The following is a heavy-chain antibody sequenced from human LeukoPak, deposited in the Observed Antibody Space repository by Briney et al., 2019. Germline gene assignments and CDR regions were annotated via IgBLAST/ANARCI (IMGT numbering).Heavy chain of an antibody. CDR2: IYYSGST. Sequence: SETLSLTCAVSGGSISSYYWSWIRQPPGKGLEWIGYIYYSGSTNYNPSLKSRFTISVDTSKNQFSLKLSSVTAADTAVYFCARAPYSHFDYWGQGSLVTVSS. V-gene: IGHV4-59*01. CDR1: GGSISSYY. CDR3: ARAPYSHFDY. J-gene: IGHJ4*02. D-gene: IGHD2-15*01.